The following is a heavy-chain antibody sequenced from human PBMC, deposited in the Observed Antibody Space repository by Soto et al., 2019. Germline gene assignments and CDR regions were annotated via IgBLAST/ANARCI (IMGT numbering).Heavy chain of an antibody. CDR2: INAGNGNT. D-gene: IGHD3-9*01. Sequence: GASVKVSCKASGYTFTSYAMHWVRQAPGQRLEWMGWINAGNGNTKYSQKFQGRVTITRDTSASTAYTELSSLRSEDTAVYYCARDQAYDILTGYSPVYYYYGMDVWGQGTTVTVSS. CDR3: ARDQAYDILTGYSPVYYYYGMDV. J-gene: IGHJ6*02. CDR1: GYTFTSYA. V-gene: IGHV1-3*01.